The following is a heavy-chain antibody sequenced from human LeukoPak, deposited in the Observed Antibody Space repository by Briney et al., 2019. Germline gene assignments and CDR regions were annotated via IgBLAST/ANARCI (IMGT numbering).Heavy chain of an antibody. J-gene: IGHJ4*02. Sequence: PGGSLRLSCAASGFTFSSYWMSWVRQAPGKGLEWVSAISGSGGSTYYADSVKGRFTISRDNSKNTLYLQMNSLRAEDTAVYYCASGVYSSGWYLDYWGQGTLVTVSS. D-gene: IGHD6-19*01. CDR1: GFTFSSYW. CDR3: ASGVYSSGWYLDY. CDR2: ISGSGGST. V-gene: IGHV3-23*01.